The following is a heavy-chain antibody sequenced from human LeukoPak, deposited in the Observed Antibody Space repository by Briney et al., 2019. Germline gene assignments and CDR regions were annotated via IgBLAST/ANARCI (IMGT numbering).Heavy chain of an antibody. V-gene: IGHV4-39*01. CDR1: GGSISSSSYY. CDR3: ARYTTSRYYDILTGYYKAPIHIYYFDY. CDR2: IYYSGST. Sequence: PSETLSLTCTVSGGSISSSSYYWGWIRQPPGKGLEWIGSIYYSGSTYYNPSLKSRVTISVDTSKNQFSLKLGSVTAADTAVYYCARYTTSRYYDILTGYYKAPIHIYYFDYWGQGTLVTVSS. J-gene: IGHJ4*02. D-gene: IGHD3-9*01.